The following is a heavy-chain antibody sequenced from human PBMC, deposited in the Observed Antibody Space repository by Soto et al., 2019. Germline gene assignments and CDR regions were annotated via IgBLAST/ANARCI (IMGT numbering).Heavy chain of an antibody. Sequence: GGSLRLSCTAAGFTFGVYAMSWVRQAPGKGLEWISFIRNKAYRGTTKYAASVRGRFTISRDDSKSIAYLQMNSLKTEDTAVYYCTRGDMDLNDYWGQGTLVTVSS. D-gene: IGHD2-15*01. CDR3: TRGDMDLNDY. CDR1: GFTFGVYA. V-gene: IGHV3-49*04. CDR2: IRNKAYRGTT. J-gene: IGHJ4*02.